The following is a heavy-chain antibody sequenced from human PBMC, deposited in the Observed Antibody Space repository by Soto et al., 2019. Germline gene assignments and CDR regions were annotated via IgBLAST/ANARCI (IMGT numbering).Heavy chain of an antibody. CDR3: ATRLPSSSWYSFQH. V-gene: IGHV3-33*01. J-gene: IGHJ1*01. Sequence: QVQLVESGGGVVQPGRSLRLSCAASGFTFSSYGMHWVRQAPGKGLEWVAVIWYDGSNKYYADSVKGRFTISRDNSKNTLYLQMKSLRAEDTAVYYCATRLPSSSWYSFQHWGQGTLVTVSS. D-gene: IGHD6-13*01. CDR2: IWYDGSNK. CDR1: GFTFSSYG.